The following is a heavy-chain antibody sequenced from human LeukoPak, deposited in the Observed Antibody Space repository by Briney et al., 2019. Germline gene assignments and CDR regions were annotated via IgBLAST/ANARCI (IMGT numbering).Heavy chain of an antibody. Sequence: GGTLRLSCAASGFTFSSYAMNWVRQAPGKGLEWVSAINSNGGSTYYADSVKGRFTISRDNSKNTLYLQMNSLRAEDTAVYYCARELWLGTVDVWGKGTTVTISS. J-gene: IGHJ6*04. CDR2: INSNGGST. CDR1: GFTFSSYA. D-gene: IGHD3-10*01. CDR3: ARELWLGTVDV. V-gene: IGHV3-23*01.